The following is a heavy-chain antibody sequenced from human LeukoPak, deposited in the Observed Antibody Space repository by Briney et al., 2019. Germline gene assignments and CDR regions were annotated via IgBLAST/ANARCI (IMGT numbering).Heavy chain of an antibody. J-gene: IGHJ4*02. Sequence: SETLSLTCTVSGGSISSYYWSWIRQPPGKGLEWIGYIYYSGSTNYNPSLKSRVTISVDTSKNQFSLKLSSVTAADTAVYYCARTRGTRITIFGVVFDYWGQGTLVTVSS. D-gene: IGHD3-3*01. CDR2: IYYSGST. CDR1: GGSISSYY. V-gene: IGHV4-59*12. CDR3: ARTRGTRITIFGVVFDY.